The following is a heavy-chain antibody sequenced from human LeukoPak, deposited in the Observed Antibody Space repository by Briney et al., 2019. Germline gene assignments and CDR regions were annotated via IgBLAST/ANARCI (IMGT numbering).Heavy chain of an antibody. Sequence: PGGSLRLSCTASGFTFGDYAMSWFRQAPGKGLEWVGFIRSKAYGGTTEYAASVKGRFTISRGDSKSIAYLQMNSLKTEDTAVYYCTRDSPRYCSSTSCYEEEGDYWGQGTLVTVSS. CDR1: GFTFGDYA. CDR2: IRSKAYGGTT. J-gene: IGHJ4*02. CDR3: TRDSPRYCSSTSCYEEEGDY. D-gene: IGHD2-2*01. V-gene: IGHV3-49*03.